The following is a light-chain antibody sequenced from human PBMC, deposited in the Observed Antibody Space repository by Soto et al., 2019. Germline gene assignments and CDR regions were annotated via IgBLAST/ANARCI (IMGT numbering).Light chain of an antibody. CDR3: ATWDDSLNGV. CDR1: SSNIGTHT. V-gene: IGLV1-44*01. CDR2: STN. J-gene: IGLJ2*01. Sequence: QSVLTQPPSASGTPGQRVTISCSGSSSNIGTHTVNWYQQLPGTAPKLVIYSTNQRPSGVPDRFSGSKSGTSASLAISWLRSEDEADYYCATWDDSLNGVFGGGTKLTVL.